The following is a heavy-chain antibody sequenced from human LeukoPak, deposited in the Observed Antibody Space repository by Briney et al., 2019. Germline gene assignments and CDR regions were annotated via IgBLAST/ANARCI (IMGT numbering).Heavy chain of an antibody. CDR2: VSGGGDTT. V-gene: IGHV3-23*01. CDR1: GFTFSTFA. Sequence: GGSMRLSCAASGFTFSTFAMSWVRQAPGKGLEWVSAVSGGGDTTYYADSVKGRFTVSRDNSKNTLYLQMNSLRADDTAAYYCARSRIAAANPYFDYWGQGTLVTVSS. CDR3: ARSRIAAANPYFDY. D-gene: IGHD6-13*01. J-gene: IGHJ4*02.